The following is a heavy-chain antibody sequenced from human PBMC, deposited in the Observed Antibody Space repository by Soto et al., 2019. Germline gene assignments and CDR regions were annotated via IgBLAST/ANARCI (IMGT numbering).Heavy chain of an antibody. J-gene: IGHJ4*02. D-gene: IGHD3-3*01. Sequence: EVQLLESGGGLVQPGGSPRLSCAASGFTFSSYAMSWVRQAPGKGLEWVSAISGSGGSTYYADSVKGRFTISRDNSKNTLYLQMNSLRAEDTAVYYCAKDRGERNVLRFLDRGVAPDYWGQGTLVTVSS. V-gene: IGHV3-23*01. CDR2: ISGSGGST. CDR1: GFTFSSYA. CDR3: AKDRGERNVLRFLDRGVAPDY.